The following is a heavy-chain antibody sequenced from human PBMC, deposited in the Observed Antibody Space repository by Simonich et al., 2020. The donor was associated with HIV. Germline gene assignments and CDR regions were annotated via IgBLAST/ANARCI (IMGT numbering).Heavy chain of an antibody. Sequence: EVQLVQSGAEVKKPGETLKISCKGSGYSFTSYWICWVRQMPGKGLEWWGLLYPGGSDTRYSLPFQGQVTISADKSISTAYLQWSSLKASATAMYYCVRHRGVAAAGTPGDYWGQGTLVTVSS. J-gene: IGHJ4*02. CDR3: VRHRGVAAAGTPGDY. CDR2: LYPGGSDT. CDR1: GYSFTSYW. V-gene: IGHV5-51*01. D-gene: IGHD6-13*01.